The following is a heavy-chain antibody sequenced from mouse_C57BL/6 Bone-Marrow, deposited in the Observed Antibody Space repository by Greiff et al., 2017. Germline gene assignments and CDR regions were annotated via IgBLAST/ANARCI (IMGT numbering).Heavy chain of an antibody. J-gene: IGHJ1*03. CDR3: AREYYDYLYFDV. V-gene: IGHV5-16*01. CDR1: GFTFSDYY. Sequence: EVKLVESEGGLVQPGSSMKLSCTASGFTFSDYYMAWVRQVPEKGLEWVANINYDGSSTYYLDSLKSRFIISRDKAKNILYLQMSSLKSEDTATYYSAREYYDYLYFDVWDTGTTVTVSA. CDR2: INYDGSST. D-gene: IGHD2-3*01.